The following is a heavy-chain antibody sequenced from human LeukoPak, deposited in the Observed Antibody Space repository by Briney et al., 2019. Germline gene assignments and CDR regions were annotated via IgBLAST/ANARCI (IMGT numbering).Heavy chain of an antibody. D-gene: IGHD3-10*01. V-gene: IGHV4-59*08. CDR1: GGSISNYY. CDR3: ARFGITIVRGGKYYFDF. J-gene: IGHJ4*02. CDR2: IYYSGAT. Sequence: KPSETLSLTCTVSGGSISNYYWSWIRQPPGKGLEWIGHIYYSGATKYNPSFKSRITISVDTSKNQFSLMLSSVTAADTAVYYCARFGITIVRGGKYYFDFWGQGTLVTVSS.